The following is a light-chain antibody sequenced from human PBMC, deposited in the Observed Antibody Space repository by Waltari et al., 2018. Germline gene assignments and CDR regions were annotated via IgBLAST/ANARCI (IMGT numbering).Light chain of an antibody. Sequence: DIVMTQSPDFLAVSLGERAPINCKSSQRVLYSANNKDYLAWYQQKPGQPPKLLISWASTREAGVPDRFSGSGSGTDFTLTISSLQAEDVAVYYCQQYYGVPLTFGGGTKVEIK. CDR2: WAS. CDR3: QQYYGVPLT. J-gene: IGKJ4*01. V-gene: IGKV4-1*01. CDR1: QRVLYSANNKDY.